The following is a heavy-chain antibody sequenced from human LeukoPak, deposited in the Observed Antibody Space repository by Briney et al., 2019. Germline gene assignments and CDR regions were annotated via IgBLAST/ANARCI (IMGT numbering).Heavy chain of an antibody. D-gene: IGHD3-10*01. V-gene: IGHV1-18*01. Sequence: GASVKVSCKASGYTFTSYGISWVRQAPGQGLEWMGWISAYNGNTNYAQKLQGRVTMTTDTSTSTAYMELSSLRSEDTAVYYCAIPGLTYGRFGFDYWGQGTLVTVSS. J-gene: IGHJ4*02. CDR1: GYTFTSYG. CDR2: ISAYNGNT. CDR3: AIPGLTYGRFGFDY.